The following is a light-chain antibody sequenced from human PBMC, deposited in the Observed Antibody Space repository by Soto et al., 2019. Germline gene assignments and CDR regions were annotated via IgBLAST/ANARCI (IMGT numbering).Light chain of an antibody. CDR1: NIGSKS. CDR2: YDS. Sequence: SYELTQPPSVSVAPGKTARITCGGNNIGSKSVHWYQQKPGQAPVLVIYYDSDRPSGIPERFSGSNSGNTATLTISRVEAGDEADYYCQVWDSSSDHPGVVFGGGTKLHRP. V-gene: IGLV3-21*04. CDR3: QVWDSSSDHPGVV. J-gene: IGLJ2*01.